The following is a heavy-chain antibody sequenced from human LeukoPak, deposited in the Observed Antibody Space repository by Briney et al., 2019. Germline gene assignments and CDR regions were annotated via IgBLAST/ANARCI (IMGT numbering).Heavy chain of an antibody. J-gene: IGHJ4*02. V-gene: IGHV1-2*02. D-gene: IGHD3-10*01. CDR3: AATMVRGAGVYYFDY. CDR2: INPNSGGT. CDR1: GYTFTGYY. Sequence: EASVKVSCKASGYTFTGYYMHWARQAPGQGLEWMGWINPNSGGTNYAQKFQGRVTMTRDTSISTAYMELSRLRSDDTAVYYCAATMVRGAGVYYFDYWGQGTLVTVSS.